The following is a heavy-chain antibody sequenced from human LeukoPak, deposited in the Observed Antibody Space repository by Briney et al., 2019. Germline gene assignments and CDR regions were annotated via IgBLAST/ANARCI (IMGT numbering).Heavy chain of an antibody. CDR1: GGSISSGDYY. CDR3: ARDSTGYSQLDY. V-gene: IGHV4-30-4*01. D-gene: IGHD5-24*01. Sequence: SETLSLTCTVSGGSISSGDYYWSWIRQPPGKGLEWIGYIYYSGSTYYNPSLKSRVTISVDTSKNHFSLKLSSVTAADTAVYYCARDSTGYSQLDYWGQGTLVTVSS. CDR2: IYYSGST. J-gene: IGHJ4*02.